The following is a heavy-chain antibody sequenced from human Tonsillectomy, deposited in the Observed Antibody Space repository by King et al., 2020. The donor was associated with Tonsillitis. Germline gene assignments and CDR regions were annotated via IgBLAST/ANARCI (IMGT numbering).Heavy chain of an antibody. CDR3: ARDSSPNYGDAPFDY. CDR2: IGSRSHFI. V-gene: IGHV3-21*01. Sequence: VQLVESGGGLVEPGGSLRLSCAASGFTFSTYSMNWVRQAPGKGLEWVSSIGSRSHFIYYAESFKGRFTISRDNAKNSLYLQMNSLRVEDTAVYYCARDSSPNYGDAPFDYWGQGALVTVSS. J-gene: IGHJ4*02. D-gene: IGHD4-17*01. CDR1: GFTFSTYS.